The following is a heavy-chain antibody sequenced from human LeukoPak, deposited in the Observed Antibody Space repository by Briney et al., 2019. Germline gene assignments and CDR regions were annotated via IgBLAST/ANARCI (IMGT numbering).Heavy chain of an antibody. CDR2: IFYSGST. CDR3: AKDGAFWRH. D-gene: IGHD4/OR15-4a*01. Sequence: SETLSLTCTVSGGSISSGDYYWSWIRQPPGKGLEWIGYIFYSGSTNYNPSLKSRVTISVDTSRNQFSLKLSSVTAADTAVYYCAKDGAFWRHWGQGTLVTVSS. CDR1: GGSISSGDYY. V-gene: IGHV4-61*08. J-gene: IGHJ4*02.